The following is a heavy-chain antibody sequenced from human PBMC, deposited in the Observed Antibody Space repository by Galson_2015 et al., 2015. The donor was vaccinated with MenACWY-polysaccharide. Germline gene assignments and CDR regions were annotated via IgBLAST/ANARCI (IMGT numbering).Heavy chain of an antibody. V-gene: IGHV3-30-3*01. CDR2: ISYDGSRK. CDR1: GFAFSHYL. J-gene: IGHJ4*02. CDR3: AGDRTTDFWGGYNEF. D-gene: IGHD3-16*01. Sequence: SLRLSCAASGFAFSHYLMHWVRQAPGKGLEWVALISYDGSRKSYADSVKGRFTISRDNSKNTLFLQMNSLRAEDTAVYYCAGDRTTDFWGGYNEFWGQGTLVTVSS.